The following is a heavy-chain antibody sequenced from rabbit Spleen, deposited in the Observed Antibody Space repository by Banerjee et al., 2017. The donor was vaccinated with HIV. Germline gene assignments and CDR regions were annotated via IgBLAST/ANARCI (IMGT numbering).Heavy chain of an antibody. CDR3: ARDGTGGSYFAL. CDR1: GVSFNDKDV. Sequence: QEQLVESGGGLVKPEGSLTLTCKASGVSFNDKDVMCWVRQAPGKGLELIACIYIVSGSTWYASWVNGRFTISRSTSLNTVDLKMTSLTVADTATYFCARDGTGGSYFALWGPGTLVTVS. V-gene: IGHV1S43*01. J-gene: IGHJ4*01. D-gene: IGHD8-1*01. CDR2: IYIVSGST.